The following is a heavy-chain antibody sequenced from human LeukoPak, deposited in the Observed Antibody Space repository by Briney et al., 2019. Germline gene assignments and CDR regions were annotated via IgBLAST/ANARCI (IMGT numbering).Heavy chain of an antibody. V-gene: IGHV3-7*01. CDR3: ARDLPYYYGSGAAAL. D-gene: IGHD3-10*01. Sequence: PGGSLRLSCAASGFTFSSYSMNWVRQAPGKGLEWVANIKQDGSEKYYVDSVKGRFTISRDNAKNSLYLQMNSLRAEDTAVYYCARDLPYYYGSGAAALWGQGTLVTVSS. J-gene: IGHJ4*02. CDR1: GFTFSSYS. CDR2: IKQDGSEK.